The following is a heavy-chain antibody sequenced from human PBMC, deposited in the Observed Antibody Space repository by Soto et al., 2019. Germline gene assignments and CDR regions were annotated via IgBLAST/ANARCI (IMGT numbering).Heavy chain of an antibody. CDR2: INHSGST. D-gene: IGHD6-19*01. CDR1: GGSFSGYY. V-gene: IGHV4-34*01. Sequence: SETLSLTCAVYGGSFSGYYWSWIRQPPGKGLEWIGEINHSGSTNYNPSLKSRVTISVDTSKNQFSPKLSSVTAADTAVYYCARGPLGIAVAGTAFDYWGQGTLVTVSS. J-gene: IGHJ4*02. CDR3: ARGPLGIAVAGTAFDY.